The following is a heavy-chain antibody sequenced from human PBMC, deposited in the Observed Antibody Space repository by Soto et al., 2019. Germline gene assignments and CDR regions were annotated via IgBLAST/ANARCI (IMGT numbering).Heavy chain of an antibody. CDR3: AKDYASTWYWYFDP. J-gene: IGHJ5*02. Sequence: GGSLRLSCAASGFSFSNFAMSWVRQAPGTGLEWVSSISGSGDKTYYLDSVKGRFTISRDNSKNTLYLHMNSLGAEDTAVYFCAKDYASTWYWYFDPWGQGTLVTVSS. CDR2: ISGSGDKT. D-gene: IGHD6-13*01. V-gene: IGHV3-23*01. CDR1: GFSFSNFA.